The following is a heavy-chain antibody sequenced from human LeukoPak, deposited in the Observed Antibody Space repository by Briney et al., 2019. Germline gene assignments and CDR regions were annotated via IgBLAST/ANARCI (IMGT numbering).Heavy chain of an antibody. CDR2: IYSSGST. J-gene: IGHJ4*02. CDR3: TRAEFSNSFDD. Sequence: GGSLRLSCAASGFTVISNYMSWARQTPGRSLEWVAFIYSSGSTYYAESAEGRFTISRDSSKNTLYLEMTSLRVEDTAVYYCTRAEFSNSFDDWGQGTLVIVSS. CDR1: GFTVISNY. V-gene: IGHV3-53*01. D-gene: IGHD6-6*01.